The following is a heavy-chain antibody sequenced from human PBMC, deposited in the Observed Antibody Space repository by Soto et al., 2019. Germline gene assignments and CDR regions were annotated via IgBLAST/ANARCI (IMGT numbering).Heavy chain of an antibody. Sequence: LGESLKISCKGSGYRFTNYWIGWVRQMPGKGLEWMGIIYPGDSDTRYSPSFQGQVTISADKSINTAYLQWSSLRASDTAMYYCAGDYCTGTTGYASASRGQGTQGT. D-gene: IGHD2-8*02. J-gene: IGHJ4*02. CDR2: IYPGDSDT. V-gene: IGHV5-51*01. CDR1: GYRFTNYW. CDR3: AGDYCTGTTGYASAS.